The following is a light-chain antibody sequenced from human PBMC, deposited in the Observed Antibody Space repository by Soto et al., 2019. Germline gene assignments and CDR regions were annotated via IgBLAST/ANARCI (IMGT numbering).Light chain of an antibody. V-gene: IGKV2-30*01. CDR3: MQGTHWPWT. Sequence: DVVMTQSPLSLPVTLGQPASISCRSSQSLVDSDGNTYFHWFQQRPGQSPRRLLYKVSNRDSGVPDRFSGSGSGTDFTLKISRVEAEDVGVYYCMQGTHWPWTFGQGTKVEIK. CDR1: QSLVDSDGNTY. J-gene: IGKJ1*01. CDR2: KVS.